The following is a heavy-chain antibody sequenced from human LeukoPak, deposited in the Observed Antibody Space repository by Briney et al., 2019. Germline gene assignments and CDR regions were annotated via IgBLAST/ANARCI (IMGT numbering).Heavy chain of an antibody. V-gene: IGHV3-23*01. CDR3: ARDSSHYLGSSDY. CDR2: ISETGGVT. Sequence: GGSLRLSCVVSGFSFGSYPMSWVRQAPGKGLEWVSVISETGGVTHYADSMKGRFTISRDNIKNTLNLQMNSLRAEDTAVYYCARDSSHYLGSSDYWGQGTLVTVSS. CDR1: GFSFGSYP. J-gene: IGHJ4*02. D-gene: IGHD6-6*01.